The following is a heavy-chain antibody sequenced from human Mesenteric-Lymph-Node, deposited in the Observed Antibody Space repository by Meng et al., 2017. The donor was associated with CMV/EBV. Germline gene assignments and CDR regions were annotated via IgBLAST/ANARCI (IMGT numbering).Heavy chain of an antibody. D-gene: IGHD4-23*01. J-gene: IGHJ4*02. CDR2: ISGSSSYI. CDR3: VKSTSRVRGLDY. Sequence: GGSLRLSCAASGFTFSSYAMHWVRQAPGKGLEWVSSISGSSSYIYYADSVKGRFTISRDNAKNSLYLQMNSLRAEDTAMYYCVKSTSRVRGLDYWGQGTLVTVSS. CDR1: GFTFSSYA. V-gene: IGHV3-21*01.